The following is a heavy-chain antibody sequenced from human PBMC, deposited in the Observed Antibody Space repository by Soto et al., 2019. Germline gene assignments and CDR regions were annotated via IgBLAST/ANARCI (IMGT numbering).Heavy chain of an antibody. J-gene: IGHJ6*02. V-gene: IGHV1-46*01. D-gene: IGHD2-2*01. CDR3: GSRLGYCSSTSCWGGGMDV. CDR1: GYTFTSYY. Sequence: GASVKVSCKASGYTFTSYYMHWVRQAPGQGLEWMGIINPSGGSTSYAQKFQGRVTMTRDTSTSTVYMELSSLRSEDTAVYYCGSRLGYCSSTSCWGGGMDVWGQGTTVTVSS. CDR2: INPSGGST.